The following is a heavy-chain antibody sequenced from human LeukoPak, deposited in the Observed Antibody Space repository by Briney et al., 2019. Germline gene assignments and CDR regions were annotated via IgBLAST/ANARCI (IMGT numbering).Heavy chain of an antibody. V-gene: IGHV3-30-3*02. Sequence: GGSLRLSCAASEFTFSSYVMHWVRQAPGKGLEWVAVISYDGSNKYYADFVKGRFTISRDNSKNTLYLQMNSLRAEDTAVYYCAKNHFPGGITVIDYWGQGTLVTVSS. D-gene: IGHD3-10*01. CDR2: ISYDGSNK. CDR3: AKNHFPGGITVIDY. CDR1: EFTFSSYV. J-gene: IGHJ4*02.